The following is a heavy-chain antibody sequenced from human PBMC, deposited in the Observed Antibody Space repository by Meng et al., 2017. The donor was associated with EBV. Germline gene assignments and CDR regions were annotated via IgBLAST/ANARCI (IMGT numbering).Heavy chain of an antibody. J-gene: IGHJ5*02. D-gene: IGHD4-11*01. CDR1: GGSVNNESYY. V-gene: IGHV4-61*01. CDR2: IYYTGST. Sequence: QEQLQESGPGLVKPSGTTSHTCTVSGGSVNNESYYWGWIRQPPGKGLEYIGYIYYTGSTNYNSSLKSRVTISLDKSKNQFSLKLTSLTAADTAIYYCARGDYTNYPRWFAPWGQGTLVTVSS. CDR3: ARGDYTNYPRWFAP.